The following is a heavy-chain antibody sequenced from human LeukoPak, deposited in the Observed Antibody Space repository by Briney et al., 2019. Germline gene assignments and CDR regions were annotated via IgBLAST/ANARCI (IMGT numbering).Heavy chain of an antibody. Sequence: GGSLRLSCAASGFTFSSYAMSWVRQAPGKGMEWVSAISGSGGSTYYADSVKGRFTISRDNSKNTLYLQMNSLRAEDTAVYYCVKSRQWLHRAPSFDYWGQGTLVTVSS. V-gene: IGHV3-23*01. J-gene: IGHJ4*02. CDR3: VKSRQWLHRAPSFDY. CDR1: GFTFSSYA. D-gene: IGHD6-19*01. CDR2: ISGSGGST.